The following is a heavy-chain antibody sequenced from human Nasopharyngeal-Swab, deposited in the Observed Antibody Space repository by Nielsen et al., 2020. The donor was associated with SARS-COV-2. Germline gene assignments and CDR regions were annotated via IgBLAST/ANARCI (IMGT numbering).Heavy chain of an antibody. V-gene: IGHV3-66*01. CDR2: DQGGSST. CDR1: GFIVSNIY. CDR3: ARGGLRGGFDI. D-gene: IGHD2-21*02. Sequence: GEALKISCAASGFIVSNIYMTWVRQAPGKGLEWVSYDQGGSSTDYADSVKGRFTISRDNSKNMLYLQMNNLRGEDTAVYYCARGGLRGGFDIWGQGTMVIVSS. J-gene: IGHJ3*02.